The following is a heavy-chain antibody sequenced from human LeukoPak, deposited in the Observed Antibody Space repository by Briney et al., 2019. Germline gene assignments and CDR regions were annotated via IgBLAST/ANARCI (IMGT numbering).Heavy chain of an antibody. CDR3: ARGPYDILTGYLSSYFDY. CDR2: IIPIFGTA. J-gene: IGHJ4*02. D-gene: IGHD3-9*01. V-gene: IGHV1-69*13. CDR1: GGTFSSYA. Sequence: SVKVSCKASGGTFSSYAISWVRQAPGQGLEWMGGIIPIFGTANYAQKFQGRVTITADESTSTAYMELSSLRSEDTAVYYCARGPYDILTGYLSSYFDYWGQGTLVTVSS.